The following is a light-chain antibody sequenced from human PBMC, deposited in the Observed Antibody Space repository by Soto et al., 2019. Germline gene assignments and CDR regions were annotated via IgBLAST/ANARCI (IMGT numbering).Light chain of an antibody. Sequence: EIVMTQSPATLSVSPGERATLSCRASQSVSSNLAWYQQKPGQGPRLLIYGASTRATGIPARFSGGGSGTEFTLNISSLQSEDFAVYYCQQYDNWPPLTFGGGTKVEIK. J-gene: IGKJ4*01. CDR2: GAS. V-gene: IGKV3-15*01. CDR3: QQYDNWPPLT. CDR1: QSVSSN.